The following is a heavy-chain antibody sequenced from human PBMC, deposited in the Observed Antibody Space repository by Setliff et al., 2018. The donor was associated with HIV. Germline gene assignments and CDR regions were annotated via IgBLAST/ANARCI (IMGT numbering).Heavy chain of an antibody. CDR3: ARDYYSSGWYDFSDY. CDR1: GITLSNYA. J-gene: IGHJ4*02. D-gene: IGHD6-19*01. Sequence: PGGSLRLSCAASGITLSNYAMSWVRQAPGKGLEWVSGISLSGGSTYYADSVKGRFTISRDNAKNSMDLQMNSLRAEDTAVYYCARDYYSSGWYDFSDYWGQGTLVTVSS. V-gene: IGHV3-23*01. CDR2: ISLSGGST.